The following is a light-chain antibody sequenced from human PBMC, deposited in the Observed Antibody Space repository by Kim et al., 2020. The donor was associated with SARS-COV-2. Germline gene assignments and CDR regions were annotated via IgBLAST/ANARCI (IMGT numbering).Light chain of an antibody. Sequence: QPVLTQPSSASASLGSSVKLTCTLSSGHSHYIIAWHQQQPGKAPRYLMKLDGGRIYNKGSGVPDRFSGSSSGADRYLTISNLQSEDEAEYYCETWDTDTRVFGGGTQLTVL. CDR2: LDGGRIY. V-gene: IGLV4-60*03. CDR3: ETWDTDTRV. CDR1: SGHSHYI. J-gene: IGLJ3*02.